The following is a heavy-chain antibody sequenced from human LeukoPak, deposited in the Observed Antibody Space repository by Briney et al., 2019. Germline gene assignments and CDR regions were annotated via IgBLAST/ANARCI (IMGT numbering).Heavy chain of an antibody. D-gene: IGHD6-6*01. CDR1: GFTVTSNH. V-gene: IGHV3-66*01. J-gene: IGHJ4*02. CDR3: ARDSSSYYFDY. CDR2: IYTGGTT. Sequence: GESLQISCAASGFTVTSNHMNWVRQAPGKGLEWVSIIYTGGTTHYADSLKDRFTISRDDSINTLYLQMNNLRAEDTAVYYCARDSSSYYFDYWGQGTLVTVSS.